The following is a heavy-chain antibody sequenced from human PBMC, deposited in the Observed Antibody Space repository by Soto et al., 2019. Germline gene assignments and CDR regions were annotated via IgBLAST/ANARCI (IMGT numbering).Heavy chain of an antibody. Sequence: GGSLRLSCAAAGFNFRNYAMIWVRQAPGKGLEWVSVISGSGISTYYADSVKGRFTISRDNSKNTLYLQMNTLRAEDTAVYYCAKRPNRNFAYFFDYWGQGTLVTVSS. CDR3: AKRPNRNFAYFFDY. V-gene: IGHV3-23*01. D-gene: IGHD1-1*01. CDR2: ISGSGIST. CDR1: GFNFRNYA. J-gene: IGHJ4*02.